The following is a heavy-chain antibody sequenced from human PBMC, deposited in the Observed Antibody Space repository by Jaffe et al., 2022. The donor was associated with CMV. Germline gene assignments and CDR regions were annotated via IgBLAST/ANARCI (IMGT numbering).Heavy chain of an antibody. V-gene: IGHV1-69*09. Sequence: QVQLVQSGAEVKKPGSSVKVSCKASGGTFSSYAISWVRQAPGQGLEWMGRIIPILGIANYAQKFQGRVTITADKSTSTAYMELSSLRSEDTAVYYCAGDGIAVAEGFDYWGQGTLVTVSS. D-gene: IGHD6-19*01. CDR3: AGDGIAVAEGFDY. CDR2: IIPILGIA. CDR1: GGTFSSYA. J-gene: IGHJ4*02.